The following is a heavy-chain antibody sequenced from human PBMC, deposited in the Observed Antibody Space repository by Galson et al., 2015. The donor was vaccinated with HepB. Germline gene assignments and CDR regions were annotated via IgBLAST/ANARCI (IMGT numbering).Heavy chain of an antibody. J-gene: IGHJ3*02. CDR1: GGSISSGDYY. CDR2: IYYSGST. D-gene: IGHD2-2*01. Sequence: SETLSLTCTVSGGSISSGDYYWSWIRQPPGKGLEWIGYIYYSGSTNYNPSLKSRVTISVDTSKNQFSLKLSSVTAADTAVYYCAREVPAAMGDAFDIWGQGTMVTVSS. V-gene: IGHV4-61*08. CDR3: AREVPAAMGDAFDI.